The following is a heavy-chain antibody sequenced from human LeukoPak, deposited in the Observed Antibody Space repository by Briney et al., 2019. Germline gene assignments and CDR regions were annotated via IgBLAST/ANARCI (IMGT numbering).Heavy chain of an antibody. Sequence: SVKVSCKAAGGTFSSYAISWVRQAPGQGLEWMGGIIPIFGTANYAQKFQGRVTITADESTSTAYMELRSLRSEDTAVYYCARDLRGLQGSDPWGQGTLVTVSS. CDR2: IIPIFGTA. CDR1: GGTFSSYA. D-gene: IGHD4-11*01. V-gene: IGHV1-69*01. J-gene: IGHJ5*02. CDR3: ARDLRGLQGSDP.